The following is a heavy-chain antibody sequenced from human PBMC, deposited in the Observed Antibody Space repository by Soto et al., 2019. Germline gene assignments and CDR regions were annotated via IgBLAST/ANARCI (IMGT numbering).Heavy chain of an antibody. CDR1: GVSFSGYY. V-gene: IGHV4-34*01. Sequence: QVQLQQWGAGLLKPSETLSLTCAVYGVSFSGYYWNWIRQPPGKGLEWIGEINHSGSTNYNPSLKSRVTLSVDTSKNQFSLKLISVTAADTAVYYCARGWGRIFDYWGQGTLVTVSS. CDR3: ARGWGRIFDY. CDR2: INHSGST. D-gene: IGHD7-27*01. J-gene: IGHJ4*02.